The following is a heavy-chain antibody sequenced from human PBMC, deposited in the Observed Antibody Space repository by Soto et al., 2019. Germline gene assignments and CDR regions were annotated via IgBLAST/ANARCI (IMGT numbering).Heavy chain of an antibody. J-gene: IGHJ4*02. CDR1: GFPFRSYG. CDR3: ATEGAKTTWNFDF. D-gene: IGHD1-26*01. CDR2: IWNDGSHA. V-gene: IGHV3-33*01. Sequence: GGSLRLSCEGSGFPFRSYGIQWVRQAPGKGLEWLGLIWNDGSHAYYADSVKGRFTISRDNSRNTVSLEMNSLRGEDSALYYCATEGAKTTWNFDFWGQGTKVTVSS.